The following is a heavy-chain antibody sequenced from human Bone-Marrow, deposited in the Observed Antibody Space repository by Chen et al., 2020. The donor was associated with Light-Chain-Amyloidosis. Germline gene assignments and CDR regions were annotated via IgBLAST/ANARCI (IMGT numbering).Heavy chain of an antibody. CDR2: ISERGDKT. V-gene: IGHV3-23*01. D-gene: IGHD7-27*01. Sequence: EVQLLESGGGLEQPGGSLRLSCAASGFTFSSHYMSWVRQAPGKGLEWVSGISERGDKTFYADSVKGRFTVSRDNSKNTLYLQMNSLRVEDTAVYYCAKVNWGEQVGCWGQGTLVTVSS. J-gene: IGHJ4*02. CDR1: GFTFSSHY. CDR3: AKVNWGEQVGC.